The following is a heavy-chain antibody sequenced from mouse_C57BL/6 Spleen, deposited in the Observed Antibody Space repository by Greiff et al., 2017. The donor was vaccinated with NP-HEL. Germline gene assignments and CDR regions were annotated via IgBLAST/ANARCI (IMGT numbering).Heavy chain of an antibody. Sequence: EVQLQQSGPELVKPGASVKISCKASRYTFTDYYMNWVKQSHGKSLEWIGDINPNNGGTSYNQKFKGKATLTVDKSSSTAYMELRSLTSEDSAVYYWARDGVYYYGSSYLYYFDYWGQGTTLTVSS. CDR1: RYTFTDYY. V-gene: IGHV1-26*01. CDR3: ARDGVYYYGSSYLYYFDY. J-gene: IGHJ2*01. D-gene: IGHD1-1*01. CDR2: INPNNGGT.